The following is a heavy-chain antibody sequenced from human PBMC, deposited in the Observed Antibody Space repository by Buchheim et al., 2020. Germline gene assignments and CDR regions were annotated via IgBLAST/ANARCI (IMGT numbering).Heavy chain of an antibody. D-gene: IGHD4-11*01. CDR3: ASMTTVTIDYYYGMDV. CDR2: IIPILGIA. Sequence: QVQLVQSGAEVKKPGSSVKVSCKASGGTFSSYTISWVRQAPGQGLEWMGRIIPILGIANYAQKFQGRVTITADKSTSTAYMELSSLRSEDTAVYYCASMTTVTIDYYYGMDVWGQGTT. J-gene: IGHJ6*02. V-gene: IGHV1-69*02. CDR1: GGTFSSYT.